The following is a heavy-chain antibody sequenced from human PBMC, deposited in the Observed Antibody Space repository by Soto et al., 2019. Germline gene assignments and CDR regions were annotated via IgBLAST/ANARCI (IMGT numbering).Heavy chain of an antibody. D-gene: IGHD2-21*02. CDR1: GFTFRAYT. CDR2: IDGRDGT. J-gene: IGHJ4*02. CDR3: AKTGPVTARIRFDY. V-gene: IGHV3-23*01. Sequence: EVQLLESGGGLVQPGGSLRLSCAGSGFTFRAYTMAWVRQAPGKGLEWVSGIDGRDGTYYADSVKGRFNISRDSSRNTLFLQMKSLRADDTAVYYCAKTGPVTARIRFDYLGQGALVTVS.